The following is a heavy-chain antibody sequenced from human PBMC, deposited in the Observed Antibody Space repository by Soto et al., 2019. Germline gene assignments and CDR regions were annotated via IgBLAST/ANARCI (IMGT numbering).Heavy chain of an antibody. CDR2: ISAYNGNT. CDR1: GYTFTSYG. Sequence: ASVKVSCKASGYTFTSYGISWVRQAPGQGLEWMGWISAYNGNTNYAQKLQGRVTMTTDTSTSTAYMELRSLRSDDTAVYYCARGDATTPAGDAFDIWGQGTMVTVSS. J-gene: IGHJ3*02. CDR3: ARGDATTPAGDAFDI. V-gene: IGHV1-18*01. D-gene: IGHD4-17*01.